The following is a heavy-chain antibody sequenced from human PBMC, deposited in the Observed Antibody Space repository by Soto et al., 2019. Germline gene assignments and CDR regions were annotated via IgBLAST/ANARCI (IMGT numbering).Heavy chain of an antibody. V-gene: IGHV3-30*04. CDR3: ARGVFYYYGSSGYSHDY. CDR1: GFTSSSYV. Sequence: GGSLRLSCEVSGFTSSSYVMHWVRQAPGKGLEWVALISFDGRKKNYADSVKGRFTISRDNSKNMMYLQMNSLRPEDTAVYYCARGVFYYYGSSGYSHDYWGKVTLVTVSS. J-gene: IGHJ4*02. CDR2: ISFDGRKK. D-gene: IGHD3-22*01.